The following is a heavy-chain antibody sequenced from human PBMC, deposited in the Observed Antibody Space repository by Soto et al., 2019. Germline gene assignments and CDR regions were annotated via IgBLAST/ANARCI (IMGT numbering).Heavy chain of an antibody. Sequence: GEALKISCKGSGYSFTSYWIGWVRQMPGKGLEWMGIIYPGDSDTRYSPSFQGQVTISADKSISTAYLQWSSLKASDTAMYYRARTSAAGGYYNRHDAFDIWGQGAMVTVSS. CDR1: GYSFTSYW. CDR3: ARTSAAGGYYNRHDAFDI. V-gene: IGHV5-51*01. CDR2: IYPGDSDT. J-gene: IGHJ3*02. D-gene: IGHD3-22*01.